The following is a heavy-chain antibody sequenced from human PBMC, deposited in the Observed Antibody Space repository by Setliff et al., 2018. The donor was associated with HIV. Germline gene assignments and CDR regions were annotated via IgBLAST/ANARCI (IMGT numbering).Heavy chain of an antibody. CDR1: GGSFSGYY. CDR3: ARGPRYGSGNYYYYYYYMDV. CDR2: INHSGST. J-gene: IGHJ6*03. Sequence: PSETLSLTCAVYGGSFSGYYRFWIRQPPGMGLEWIGEINHSGSTNYNPSLKSRVTISVDTSENQFSLKLSSVTAADTAVYYCARGPRYGSGNYYYYYYYMDVWGKGTTVTVSS. D-gene: IGHD3-10*01. V-gene: IGHV4-34*01.